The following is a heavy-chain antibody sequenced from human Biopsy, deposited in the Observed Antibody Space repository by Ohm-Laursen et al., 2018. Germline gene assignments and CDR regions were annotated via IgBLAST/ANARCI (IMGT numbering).Heavy chain of an antibody. CDR2: IIPIFATP. J-gene: IGHJ5*02. V-gene: IGHV1-69*13. D-gene: IGHD1-26*01. CDR3: ARGEGSSWFDP. Sequence: GASVKVSCKTSGGTFNSYTINWVRQAPGRGLEWMGGIIPIFATPDYAQKFQGRVTITADESTSTAYMELSSLTSDDTAVYFCARGEGSSWFDPWGHGTLVTVSS. CDR1: GGTFNSYT.